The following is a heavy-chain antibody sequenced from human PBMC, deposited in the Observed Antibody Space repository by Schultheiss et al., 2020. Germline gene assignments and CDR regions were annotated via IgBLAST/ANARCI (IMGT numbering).Heavy chain of an antibody. V-gene: IGHV7-4-1*02. CDR1: GYTFTSYA. D-gene: IGHD2-2*01. J-gene: IGHJ5*02. Sequence: ASVKVSCKASGYTFTSYAMHWVRQAPGQGLEWMGWINTNTGNPTYAQGFTGRFVFSLDTSVNTAYLQISSLKAEDTAVYYCARGGCSSTTCYWDWFDPWGQGTLVTVSS. CDR3: ARGGCSSTTCYWDWFDP. CDR2: INTNTGNP.